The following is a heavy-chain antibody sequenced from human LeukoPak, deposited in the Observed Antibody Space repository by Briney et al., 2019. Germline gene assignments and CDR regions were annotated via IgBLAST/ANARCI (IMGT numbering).Heavy chain of an antibody. CDR3: ARGEYYDFWTDYPDTNQNAFDI. D-gene: IGHD3-3*01. J-gene: IGHJ3*02. CDR1: GFTFSDYW. V-gene: IGHV3-7*01. CDR2: VKHDGSEK. Sequence: PGGSLRLSCVASGFTFSDYWMSWVRQAPGKGLEWVANVKHDGSEKYYVDSVKGRFTMSRDNAKNSLYLQMNSLRAEDTAVYYCARGEYYDFWTDYPDTNQNAFDIWGQGTMVTVSS.